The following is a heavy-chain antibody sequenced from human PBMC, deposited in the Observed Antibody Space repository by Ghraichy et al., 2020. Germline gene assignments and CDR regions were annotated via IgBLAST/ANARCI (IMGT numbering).Heavy chain of an antibody. Sequence: GESLNISCAASGFTFSSYAMSWVRQAPGKGLEWVSAISGSGGSTYYADSVKGRFTISRDNSKNTLYLQMNSLRAEDTAVYYCAKSPDDKGRYYFDYWGQGTLVTVSS. D-gene: IGHD3-22*01. CDR1: GFTFSSYA. CDR2: ISGSGGST. CDR3: AKSPDDKGRYYFDY. J-gene: IGHJ4*02. V-gene: IGHV3-23*01.